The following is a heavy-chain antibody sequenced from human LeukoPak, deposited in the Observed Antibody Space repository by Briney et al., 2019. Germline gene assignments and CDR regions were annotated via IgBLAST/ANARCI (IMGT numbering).Heavy chain of an antibody. V-gene: IGHV3-30*04. CDR1: GFTFSSYA. CDR3: AREDDYYYGSGSYYVYYFDY. Sequence: PGGSLRLSCAASGFTFSSYAMHWVRQAPGKGLEWVAVISYGGSNKYYADSVKGRFTISRDNSKNTLYLQMNSLRAEDTAVYYCAREDDYYYGSGSYYVYYFDYWGQGTLVTVSS. D-gene: IGHD3-10*01. CDR2: ISYGGSNK. J-gene: IGHJ4*02.